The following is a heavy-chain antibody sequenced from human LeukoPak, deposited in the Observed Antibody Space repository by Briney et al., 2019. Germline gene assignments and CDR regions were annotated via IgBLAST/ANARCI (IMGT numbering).Heavy chain of an antibody. V-gene: IGHV3-30*01. CDR1: GFTFSSYA. Sequence: PGRSLRLSCAASGFTFSSYAMHWVRQAPGKGLEWVAVISYDGSNKYYADSVKGRFTISRDNSKNTLYLQMNSLRAEDTAVYYCARDGSLLDYWGQGTLVTVSS. CDR2: ISYDGSNK. J-gene: IGHJ4*02. CDR3: ARDGSLLDY. D-gene: IGHD6-13*01.